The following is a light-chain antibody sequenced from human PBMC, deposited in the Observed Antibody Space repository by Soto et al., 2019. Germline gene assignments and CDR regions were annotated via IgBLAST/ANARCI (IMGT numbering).Light chain of an antibody. V-gene: IGKV3-15*01. Sequence: EIVMTQSPATLSVSPGERATLSCRASQSVSSNLAWYQQKPGQAPRLLIYGASTRATGIPARFSGSGSGTECTLTLSILKYAYFLVYYCKQYNNWPLTFCKGTKVEIK. CDR3: KQYNNWPLT. CDR2: GAS. J-gene: IGKJ1*01. CDR1: QSVSSN.